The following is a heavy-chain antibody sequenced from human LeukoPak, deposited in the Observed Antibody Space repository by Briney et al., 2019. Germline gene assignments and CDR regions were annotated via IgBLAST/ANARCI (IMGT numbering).Heavy chain of an antibody. CDR3: ARDHGIAVAGTIGKYYFDY. D-gene: IGHD6-19*01. Sequence: PSETLFLTCAVYGGSFSGYYWSWIRQPPGKGLEWIGEINHSGSTNYNPSLKSRVTISVDTSKNQFSLKLSSVTAADTAVYYCARDHGIAVAGTIGKYYFDYWGQGTLVTVSS. CDR1: GGSFSGYY. V-gene: IGHV4-34*01. CDR2: INHSGST. J-gene: IGHJ4*02.